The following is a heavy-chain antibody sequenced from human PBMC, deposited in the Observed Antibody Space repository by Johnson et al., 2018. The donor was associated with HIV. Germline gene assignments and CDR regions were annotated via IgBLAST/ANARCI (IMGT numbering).Heavy chain of an antibody. CDR1: RFTFSSYA. V-gene: IGHV3-30-3*01. CDR3: ARVGGSSWSDAFDI. D-gene: IGHD6-13*01. CDR2: ISYDGSNK. J-gene: IGHJ3*02. Sequence: VQLVESGGGVVQPGGSLRLSCAASRFTFSSYAMHWVRQAPGKGLEWVAVISYDGSNKYYADSVKGRFTISRDNAKNTLYLQMNSLRAEDTAVYYCARVGGSSWSDAFDIWGQGTMVTVSS.